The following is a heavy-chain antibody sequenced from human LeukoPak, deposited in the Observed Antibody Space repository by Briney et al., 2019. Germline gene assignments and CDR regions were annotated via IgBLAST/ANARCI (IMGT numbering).Heavy chain of an antibody. CDR3: ARDRITMVRGLNWFDP. J-gene: IGHJ5*02. CDR2: IYTSGST. Sequence: PSETLSLTCTVSGGSISSYYWSWIRQPAGKGLEWIGRIYTSGSTNYNPSLKSRVTMSVDTSKNQFSLKLSSVTAADTAVYYCARDRITMVRGLNWFDPWGQGTLVTVSS. V-gene: IGHV4-4*07. D-gene: IGHD3-10*01. CDR1: GGSISSYY.